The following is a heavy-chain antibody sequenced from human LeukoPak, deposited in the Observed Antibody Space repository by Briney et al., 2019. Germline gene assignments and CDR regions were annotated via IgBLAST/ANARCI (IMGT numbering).Heavy chain of an antibody. CDR3: AKDKTQDGDYAKFDY. Sequence: PGGSLRLSCAASGFTFSSYEMNWVRQAPGKGLEWVSYISSSGSTIYYADSVKGRFTISRDNAKNSLYLQMNSLRAEDTALYYCAKDKTQDGDYAKFDYWGQGTLVTVSS. V-gene: IGHV3-48*03. J-gene: IGHJ4*02. CDR2: ISSSGSTI. D-gene: IGHD4-17*01. CDR1: GFTFSSYE.